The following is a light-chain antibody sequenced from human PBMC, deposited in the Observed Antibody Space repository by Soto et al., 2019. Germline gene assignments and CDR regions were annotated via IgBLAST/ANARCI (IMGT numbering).Light chain of an antibody. CDR3: QQDHNWPFP. CDR1: QSISNE. Sequence: EIAMTQSPATLSVSPGERATLSCRASQSISNELAWYQQIPGQPPRLLIYSASTRATGVPARFTGSWSGSDFTLTISVLQSEDFAIYYCQQDHNWPFPVGQGTRLEI. CDR2: SAS. V-gene: IGKV3-15*01. J-gene: IGKJ2*01.